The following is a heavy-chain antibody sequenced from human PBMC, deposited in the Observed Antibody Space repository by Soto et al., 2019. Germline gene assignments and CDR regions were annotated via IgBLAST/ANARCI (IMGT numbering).Heavy chain of an antibody. CDR3: ARDSDCHSTSCFFPPHV. CDR2: ISGGGSYI. V-gene: IGHV3-21*06. J-gene: IGHJ6*02. CDR1: GFTFSDEN. D-gene: IGHD2-2*01. Sequence: LRLSCSASGFTFSDENMSWVRQVPGKGLEWVSGISGGGSYIFYADSVQGRFSISRDNPKNSLFLEMNSLRVEDTAVYYCARDSDCHSTSCFFPPHVWGQGTTVTVSS.